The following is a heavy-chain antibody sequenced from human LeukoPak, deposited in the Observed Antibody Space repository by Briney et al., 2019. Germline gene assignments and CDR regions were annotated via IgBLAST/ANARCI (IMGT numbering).Heavy chain of an antibody. J-gene: IGHJ5*02. CDR2: ISYDGSNK. D-gene: IGHD6-13*01. V-gene: IGHV3-30-3*01. CDR3: ARDHRAFSIAAAGNDP. Sequence: GGSLRLSCAASGFTFSSYAMHWVRQAPGKGLEWVAVISYDGSNKYYADSVKGRFTISRDNSKNTLYLQMNSLRAEDTAVYYCARDHRAFSIAAAGNDPWGQGTLVTVSS. CDR1: GFTFSSYA.